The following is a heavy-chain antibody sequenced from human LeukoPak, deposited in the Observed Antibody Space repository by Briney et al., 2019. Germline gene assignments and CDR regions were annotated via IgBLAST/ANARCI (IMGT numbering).Heavy chain of an antibody. CDR1: GFTFSTYA. CDR3: AREQYSSSTH. D-gene: IGHD6-6*01. V-gene: IGHV3-30*09. CDR2: ISYDESNK. J-gene: IGHJ4*02. Sequence: PGRSLRLSCAASGFTFSTYAMHWVRQAPGKGLEWVAVISYDESNKYYADSVKGRFAISRDNSKNTLYLQMNNLRAEDTAVYYCAREQYSSSTHWGQGTLVTVSS.